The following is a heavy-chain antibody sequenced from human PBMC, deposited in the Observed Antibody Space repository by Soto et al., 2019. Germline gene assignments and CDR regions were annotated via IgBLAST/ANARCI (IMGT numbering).Heavy chain of an antibody. J-gene: IGHJ4*02. D-gene: IGHD4-4*01. CDR2: ITATNGNT. Sequence: GGSLRLSCVASGFTFKAYAMGWVRQAPGKGLEWVSSITATNGNTYYADSVRGRFTISRDNSRNSLFLQMNGLRPEDSALYYCAKDEGTSSTVFDYWGQGTLVTVSS. V-gene: IGHV3-23*01. CDR3: AKDEGTSSTVFDY. CDR1: GFTFKAYA.